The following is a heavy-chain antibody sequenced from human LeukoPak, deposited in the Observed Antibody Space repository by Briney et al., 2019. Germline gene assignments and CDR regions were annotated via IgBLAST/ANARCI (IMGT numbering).Heavy chain of an antibody. V-gene: IGHV1-2*02. CDR1: GYTFTGYY. CDR2: INPNSGGT. CDR3: ARPKAAAGTFLDDYYYYMDV. D-gene: IGHD6-13*01. J-gene: IGHJ6*03. Sequence: ASVKVSCKASGYTFTGYYMHWVRQAPGQGLEWMGWINPNSGGTNYAQKFQGRVTMTRDTSISTAYMELSSLRSEDTAVYYCARPKAAAGTFLDDYYYYMDVWGKGTTVTVSS.